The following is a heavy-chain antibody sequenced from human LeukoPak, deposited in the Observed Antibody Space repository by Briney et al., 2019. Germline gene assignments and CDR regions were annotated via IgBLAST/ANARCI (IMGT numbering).Heavy chain of an antibody. CDR2: ISPTGSFT. Sequence: ASVKVSCKAFGYTFTNNFMHWVRQAPGQGPEWMALISPTGSFTAYAQKFQGRVTLTRDLSTSTDHLELRSLRSEDTAVCYCARDISARDEAWWFDPWGQGTLVTVSS. D-gene: IGHD5-24*01. CDR3: ARDISARDEAWWFDP. J-gene: IGHJ5*02. CDR1: GYTFTNNF. V-gene: IGHV1-46*01.